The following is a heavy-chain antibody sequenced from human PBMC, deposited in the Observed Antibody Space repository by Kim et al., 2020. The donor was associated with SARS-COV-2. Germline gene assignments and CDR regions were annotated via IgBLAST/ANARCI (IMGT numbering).Heavy chain of an antibody. CDR2: ICTAGDT. CDR3: ARGYPSYYGCLEWMDYYYYGMDV. V-gene: IGHV3-13*04. J-gene: IGHJ6*02. D-gene: IGHD3-3*01. Sequence: GGSLRLSCAASGFTFSSYDMHWVRQATGKGLEWVSAICTAGDTYYPGSVKGRFTISRENAKNSLYLQMNSLRAGDTAVYYCARGYPSYYGCLEWMDYYYYGMDVWGQGTTVTVSS. CDR1: GFTFSSYD.